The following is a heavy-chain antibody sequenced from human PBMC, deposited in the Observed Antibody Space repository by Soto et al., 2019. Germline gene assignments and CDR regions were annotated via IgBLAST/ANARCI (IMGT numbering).Heavy chain of an antibody. CDR2: IDYSGST. V-gene: IGHV4-31*03. CDR3: AGGTYYDFWSGYPTDDY. CDR1: GGSISSGGYY. J-gene: IGHJ4*02. D-gene: IGHD3-3*01. Sequence: QVQLQESGPGLVKPSQTLSLTCTVSGGSISSGGYYWSWIRQHPGKGLEWIGYIDYSGSTYYNPSLKSRVTISVDTSKKQSSLKLSSVTAADTAVYYCAGGTYYDFWSGYPTDDYWGQGTLVTVSS.